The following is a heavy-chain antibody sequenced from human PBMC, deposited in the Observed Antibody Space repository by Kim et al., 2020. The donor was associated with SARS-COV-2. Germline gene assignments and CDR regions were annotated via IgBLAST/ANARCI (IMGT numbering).Heavy chain of an antibody. V-gene: IGHV1-69*06. D-gene: IGHD2-2*02. CDR3: ARSPGYCSGPGCYNWFDP. CDR1: GGTFSSYA. J-gene: IGHJ5*02. Sequence: SVKVSCKASGGTFSSYAISWVRQAPGQGLEWMGGIIPIFGTPNYAQKFQGRVTITADKSTSTAYMDLSSLRSEDTAVYFCARSPGYCSGPGCYNWFDPWGQGTLVTVSS. CDR2: IIPIFGTP.